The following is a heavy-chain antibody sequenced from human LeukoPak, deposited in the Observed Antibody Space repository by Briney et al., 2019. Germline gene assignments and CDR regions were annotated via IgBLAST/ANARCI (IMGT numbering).Heavy chain of an antibody. CDR3: TTDQRELPIGY. CDR1: GGSISPYY. D-gene: IGHD1-26*01. CDR2: IHYSGST. V-gene: IGHV4-59*01. Sequence: PSETLSLTCTVSGGSISPYYWSWIRQPPGKGLEWIGYIHYSGSTNYNPSLKSRVTISVDTSNDQFSLKLSSVTAADTAVYYCTTDQRELPIGYWGQGTLVTVSS. J-gene: IGHJ4*02.